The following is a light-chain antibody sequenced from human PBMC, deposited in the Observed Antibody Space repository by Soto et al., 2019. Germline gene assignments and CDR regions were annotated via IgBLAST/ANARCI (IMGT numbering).Light chain of an antibody. CDR1: QSVSSSY. Sequence: PGERATLSCRASQSVSSSYLAWYQQKPGQAPRLLIYGASSRATGIPDRFSGSGSGTDFTLTISRLEPEDFAVYYCQQYGSSSITFGQGTRLEIK. CDR2: GAS. J-gene: IGKJ5*01. V-gene: IGKV3-20*01. CDR3: QQYGSSSIT.